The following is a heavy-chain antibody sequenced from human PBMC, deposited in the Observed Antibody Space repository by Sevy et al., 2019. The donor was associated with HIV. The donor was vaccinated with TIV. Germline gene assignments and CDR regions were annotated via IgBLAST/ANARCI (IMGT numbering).Heavy chain of an antibody. V-gene: IGHV3-7*01. D-gene: IGHD1-26*01. Sequence: GGSLRLSCAASGFTFSPYWMTWVRQAPGKGLEWVANIRPDGSDKYYVDSVKGRFTISRDNAKNSLYLQMNSLRADNTGMEYGARGVGLDCWGQGALVTVSS. J-gene: IGHJ4*02. CDR1: GFTFSPYW. CDR3: ARGVGLDC. CDR2: IRPDGSDK.